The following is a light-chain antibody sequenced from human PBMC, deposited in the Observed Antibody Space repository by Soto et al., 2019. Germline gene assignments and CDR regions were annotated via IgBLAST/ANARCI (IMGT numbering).Light chain of an antibody. J-gene: IGKJ1*01. Sequence: EVGLTQSPCTLSLSLGERGTLSCRASQSVDSTYLTWYQQKPGQAPRLLIYGASGRATGIPDRFSGSGSGTDFTLTISRLEPEDFAVYYCHQYGSSQTFGQGTKVDIK. CDR1: QSVDSTY. CDR3: HQYGSSQT. V-gene: IGKV3-20*01. CDR2: GAS.